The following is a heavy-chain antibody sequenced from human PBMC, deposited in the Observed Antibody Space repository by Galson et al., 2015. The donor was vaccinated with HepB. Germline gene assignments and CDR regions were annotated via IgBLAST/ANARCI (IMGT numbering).Heavy chain of an antibody. CDR3: ARGRGDYEYYFDY. CDR1: GFTFSSYA. CDR2: ISYDGSNK. D-gene: IGHD2-21*02. J-gene: IGHJ4*02. V-gene: IGHV3-30-3*01. Sequence: SLRLSCAASGFTFSSYAMHWVRQAPGKGLEWVAVISYDGSNKYYADSVKGRFTISRDNSKNTLYLQMNSLRAEDTAVYYCARGRGDYEYYFDYWGQGTLVTVSS.